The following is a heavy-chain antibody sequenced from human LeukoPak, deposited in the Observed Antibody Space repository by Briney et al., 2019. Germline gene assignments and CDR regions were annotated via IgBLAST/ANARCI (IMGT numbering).Heavy chain of an antibody. V-gene: IGHV1-18*01. CDR1: GYTFTSYG. D-gene: IGHD2-8*01. J-gene: IGHJ4*02. Sequence: ASVKVSCKASGYTFTSYGISWVRQPPGQGLEWMGWISGYNGDRNYAQKLQGRATMTTDTSTSTAYMELRSLRSDDTAVYYCARDLEYCTNGVCQFDYWGQGTLVTVSS. CDR3: ARDLEYCTNGVCQFDY. CDR2: ISGYNGDR.